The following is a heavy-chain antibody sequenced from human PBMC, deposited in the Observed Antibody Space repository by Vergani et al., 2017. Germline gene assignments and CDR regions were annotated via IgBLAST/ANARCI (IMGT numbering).Heavy chain of an antibody. CDR1: GYTFTSYY. V-gene: IGHV1-46*03. D-gene: IGHD3-9*01. J-gene: IGHJ6*02. Sequence: QVQLVQSGAEVKKPGASVKVSCKASGYTFTSYYMHWVRQAPGQGLEWMGIINPSGGSTSYAQKFQGRVTMTRDTSTSTVYMELSSLRSEDTAVYYCARAVGILTGYYNNYYYYGMDVWGQGTTVTVSS. CDR2: INPSGGST. CDR3: ARAVGILTGYYNNYYYYGMDV.